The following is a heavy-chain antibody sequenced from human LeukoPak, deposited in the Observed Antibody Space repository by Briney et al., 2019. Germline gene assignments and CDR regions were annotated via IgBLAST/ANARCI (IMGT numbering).Heavy chain of an antibody. CDR1: GFIFSSYG. CDR2: IYYDGSNK. CDR3: ARDTFYSSGVYGLDV. V-gene: IGHV3-33*01. Sequence: GRSLRLSCAASGFIFSSYGMHWVRQAPGRGLEWVAVIYYDGSNKYYADSVRGRFTISRDNSKNTLFLQMSSLRAEDTAVYYCARDTFYSSGVYGLDVWGQGTTVTVSS. D-gene: IGHD3-22*01. J-gene: IGHJ6*02.